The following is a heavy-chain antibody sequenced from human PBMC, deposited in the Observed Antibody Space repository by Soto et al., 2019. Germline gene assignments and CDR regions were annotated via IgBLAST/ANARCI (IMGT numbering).Heavy chain of an antibody. CDR3: VSPEGYYDSSGYTIDY. D-gene: IGHD3-22*01. CDR2: MFYSGNT. Sequence: SETLSLTCTVSGDSISSSTYYWGWIRQPPGKGLEWIGSMFYSGNTYYNPSLKSRVTLSINTSKNQFSLKLNSVTAADTAVYYCVSPEGYYDSSGYTIDYWGQGTLVTVS. V-gene: IGHV4-39*01. CDR1: GDSISSSTYY. J-gene: IGHJ4*02.